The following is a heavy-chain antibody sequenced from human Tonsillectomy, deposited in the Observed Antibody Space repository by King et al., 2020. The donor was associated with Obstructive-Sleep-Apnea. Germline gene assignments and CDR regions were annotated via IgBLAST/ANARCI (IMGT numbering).Heavy chain of an antibody. CDR2: ILSKDEK. Sequence: TLKESGPVLVQPTETLTLTCTVSGFSLSNSKMVVSLIRQPPGKALEWLAHILSKDEKSYTTSRKSRLTISKDTSKSQEVLIMTHMDPVDTATYYCARIGGLLWFGELENDYWGQGTLVTVSS. V-gene: IGHV2-26*01. CDR3: ARIGGLLWFGELENDY. CDR1: GFSLSNSKMV. D-gene: IGHD3-10*01. J-gene: IGHJ4*02.